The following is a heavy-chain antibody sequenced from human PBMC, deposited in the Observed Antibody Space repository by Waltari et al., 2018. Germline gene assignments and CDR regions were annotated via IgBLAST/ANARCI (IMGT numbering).Heavy chain of an antibody. V-gene: IGHV1-69*05. CDR3: ARGARDGYNYVVDY. J-gene: IGHJ4*02. Sequence: QVQLVQSGAEVKKPGSSVKVSCTASGGTFSSYAISWVPPAPGQGLEWMGGIIPIFGTANYAQKFQGRVTITTDESTSTAYMELSSLRSEDTAVYYCARGARDGYNYVVDYWGQGTLVTVSS. CDR2: IIPIFGTA. D-gene: IGHD5-12*01. CDR1: GGTFSSYA.